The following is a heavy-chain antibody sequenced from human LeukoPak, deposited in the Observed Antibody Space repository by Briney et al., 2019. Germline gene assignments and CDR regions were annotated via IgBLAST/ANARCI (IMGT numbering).Heavy chain of an antibody. Sequence: GGSLRLSCAASGFTFSSYGMHWVRQAPRKGLEWVSSISSSSSYIYYADSVKGRFNISRDNAKNSLYLQMNSLRAEDTAVYYCARDLRGSSGWYFDYWGQGTLVTVSS. CDR3: ARDLRGSSGWYFDY. D-gene: IGHD6-19*01. J-gene: IGHJ4*02. CDR2: ISSSSSYI. CDR1: GFTFSSYG. V-gene: IGHV3-21*01.